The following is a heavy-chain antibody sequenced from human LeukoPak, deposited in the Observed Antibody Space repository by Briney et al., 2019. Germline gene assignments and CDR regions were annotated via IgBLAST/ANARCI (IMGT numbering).Heavy chain of an antibody. J-gene: IGHJ4*02. D-gene: IGHD6-19*01. V-gene: IGHV4-59*01. Sequence: SETLSLTCTVSGGSISSYYWSWIRQPPGKGLEWVGYIYYSGSTNYNPSLKSRVTISVDTFKNQFSLKLSSVTAADTAVYYCARRRGSGWFLDYWGQGTLVTVSS. CDR2: IYYSGST. CDR3: ARRRGSGWFLDY. CDR1: GGSISSYY.